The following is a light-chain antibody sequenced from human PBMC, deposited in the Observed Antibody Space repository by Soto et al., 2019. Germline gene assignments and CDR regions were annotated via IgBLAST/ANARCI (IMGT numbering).Light chain of an antibody. V-gene: IGKV3-15*01. Sequence: EIVLTQSPVTLSVSPGEGATFSCRASQSVAGDLAWYQQTPGQVPRLLIYAASTRATGIPARFSGSGSGTDFTLTISSLQSEDFAVYYCQQYNKWPLTFGGGTKVEIK. CDR2: AAS. J-gene: IGKJ4*01. CDR3: QQYNKWPLT. CDR1: QSVAGD.